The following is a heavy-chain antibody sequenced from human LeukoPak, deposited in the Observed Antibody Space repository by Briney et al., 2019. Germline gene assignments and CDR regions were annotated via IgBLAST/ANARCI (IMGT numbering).Heavy chain of an antibody. V-gene: IGHV3-33*01. J-gene: IGHJ4*02. CDR2: MYYDGISK. CDR1: GFTFSSYG. Sequence: GGSLRLSCAASGFTFSSYGMHWVRQAPGKGLEWVAVMYYDGISKYYADSVKGRFTISRDNAKNTLYLQMNSLRAEDTAVYYCARDLGHIIDYWGQGALVTVSS. CDR3: ARDLGHIIDY.